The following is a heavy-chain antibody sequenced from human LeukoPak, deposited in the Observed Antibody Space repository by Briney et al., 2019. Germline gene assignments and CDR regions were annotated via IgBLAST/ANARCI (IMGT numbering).Heavy chain of an antibody. J-gene: IGHJ4*02. V-gene: IGHV4-4*02. D-gene: IGHD3-22*01. Sequence: SETLSLTCAVAGGSVSSLNWWSWVRQPPGKGLEWIGEIYHSGSTYYNPSLKSRVTISVDTSKNQFSLKLSSVTAADTAVYYCAREGGYNPIDYWGQGTLVTVSS. CDR2: IYHSGST. CDR3: AREGGYNPIDY. CDR1: GGSVSSLNW.